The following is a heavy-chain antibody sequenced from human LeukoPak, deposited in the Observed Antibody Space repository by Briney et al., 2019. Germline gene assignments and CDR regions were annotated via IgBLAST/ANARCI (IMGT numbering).Heavy chain of an antibody. Sequence: PGGSLRLSCAASGFTFSSYGMHWVRQAPGKGLEWVAFIRYDGSNKYYADSVKGRFTISRDNSKNTLYLQMNSLRAEDTAVYYCAKEEGYSYAPYYYYYYMDVWGKGTTVTISS. D-gene: IGHD5-18*01. CDR3: AKEEGYSYAPYYYYYYMDV. CDR1: GFTFSSYG. J-gene: IGHJ6*03. CDR2: IRYDGSNK. V-gene: IGHV3-30*02.